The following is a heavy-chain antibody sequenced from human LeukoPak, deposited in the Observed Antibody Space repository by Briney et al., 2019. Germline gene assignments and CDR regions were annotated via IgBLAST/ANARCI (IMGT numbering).Heavy chain of an antibody. D-gene: IGHD4-11*01. CDR3: ATSTATTYY. V-gene: IGHV3-23*01. Sequence: GGSVRLSCVASGITFHNYAMNWVRQAPGKGLEWVSVIGGSGGSTYYADSVKGRFTISRDNSKNILYLQLNSLRAEDTAIYYCATSTATTYYWGQGTLVTVSS. CDR2: IGGSGGST. CDR1: GITFHNYA. J-gene: IGHJ4*02.